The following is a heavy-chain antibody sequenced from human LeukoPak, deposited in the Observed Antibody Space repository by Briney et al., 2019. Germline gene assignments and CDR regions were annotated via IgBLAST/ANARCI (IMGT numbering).Heavy chain of an antibody. J-gene: IGHJ3*02. CDR3: ARFSRFTIFGVVRTDDAFDI. D-gene: IGHD3-3*01. CDR2: ISGSGGST. Sequence: PGGSLRLSCAASGLTFRSYAMNWVRQAPGEGLEWVSAISGSGGSTYYADSVKGRFTISRDNAKNSLYLQMNSLRAEDTALYYCARFSRFTIFGVVRTDDAFDIWGQGTMVTVSS. CDR1: GLTFRSYA. V-gene: IGHV3-23*01.